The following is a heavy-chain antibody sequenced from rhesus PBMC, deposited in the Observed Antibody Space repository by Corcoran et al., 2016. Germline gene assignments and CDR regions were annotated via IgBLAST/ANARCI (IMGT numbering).Heavy chain of an antibody. J-gene: IGHJ4*01. CDR3: ARTLSLDY. CDR1: GYSISSGYG. V-gene: IGHV4-127*01. CDR2: IGGTRGSP. Sequence: QVQLQESGPGLVKPSETLSLTCAVSGYSISSGYGWSWIRQPTGKGLGCIGYIGGTRGSPNYNPSLKSRVTISKDTSKNQCSLKLSSVTAADTAVYYCARTLSLDYWGQGVLVTVSS.